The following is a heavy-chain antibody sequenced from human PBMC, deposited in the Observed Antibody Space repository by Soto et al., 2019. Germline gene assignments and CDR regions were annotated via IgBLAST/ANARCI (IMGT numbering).Heavy chain of an antibody. Sequence: PSETLSLTCTVSGGSISSGGYYWSWIRQHPGKGLEWIGYIYYSGSTYYNPSLKSRVTISVDTSKNQFSLKLSSVTAADTAVYYCARDRGVVPASPHSYNWFDPWGQGTLVTVSS. J-gene: IGHJ5*02. CDR3: ARDRGVVPASPHSYNWFDP. CDR2: IYYSGST. V-gene: IGHV4-31*03. CDR1: GGSISSGGYY. D-gene: IGHD2-2*01.